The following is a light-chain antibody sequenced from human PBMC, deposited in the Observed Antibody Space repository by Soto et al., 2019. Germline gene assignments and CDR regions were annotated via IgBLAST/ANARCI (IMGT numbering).Light chain of an antibody. J-gene: IGKJ2*01. CDR2: GAS. V-gene: IGKV3-20*01. CDR3: QQYGSSTYT. CDR1: QSVSSNH. Sequence: EIVLTQAPGSLSLSPRERATLSCRASQSVSSNHLAWYQQKPGQATRLLIYGASRRATGIPDRFSGSGSGTEFTLTISRLEPEDFAVYYCQQYGSSTYTFGQGTKVEIK.